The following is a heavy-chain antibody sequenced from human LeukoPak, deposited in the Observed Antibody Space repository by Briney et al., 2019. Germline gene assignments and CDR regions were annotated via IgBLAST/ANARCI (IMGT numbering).Heavy chain of an antibody. D-gene: IGHD2-2*01. V-gene: IGHV4-34*01. Sequence: SETLSLTCAVYGGSFSGYYRSWIRQPPGKGLEWIGEINHSGSTNYNPSLKGRVTISVDTSKNQFSLKLSSVTAADTAVYYCAREGACSRTSCLNWFDPWGQGTLVTVSS. CDR1: GGSFSGYY. CDR3: AREGACSRTSCLNWFDP. CDR2: INHSGST. J-gene: IGHJ5*02.